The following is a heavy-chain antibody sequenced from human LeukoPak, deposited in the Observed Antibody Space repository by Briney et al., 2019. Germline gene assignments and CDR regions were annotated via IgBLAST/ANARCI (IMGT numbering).Heavy chain of an antibody. CDR3: AKAEDYSYGYSDY. CDR2: ISGSGGST. Sequence: GGSLRLSCAASGFTFSSYSMNWVRQPPGKGLEWVSAISGSGGSTYYADSVKGRFTISRDNSKNTLYLQMSSLRADDTAVYYCAKAEDYSYGYSDYWGQGTLVTVSS. CDR1: GFTFSSYS. D-gene: IGHD5-18*01. V-gene: IGHV3-23*01. J-gene: IGHJ4*02.